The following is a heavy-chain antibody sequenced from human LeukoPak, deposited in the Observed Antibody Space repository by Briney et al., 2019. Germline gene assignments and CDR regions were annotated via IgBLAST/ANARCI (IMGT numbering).Heavy chain of an antibody. Sequence: SETLSLTCAVYGGSFSGYYWSWIRQPPGKGLEWIGEINHSGSTNYNSSLKSRVTISVDTSKYQFSLKLSSVTAADTAVYYCAEGSYYLTFDYWGQGTLVTVSS. CDR1: GGSFSGYY. V-gene: IGHV4-34*01. J-gene: IGHJ4*02. CDR3: AEGSYYLTFDY. CDR2: INHSGST. D-gene: IGHD3-10*01.